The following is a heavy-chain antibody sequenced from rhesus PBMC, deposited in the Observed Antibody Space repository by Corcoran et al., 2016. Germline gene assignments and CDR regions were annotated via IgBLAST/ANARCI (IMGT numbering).Heavy chain of an antibody. CDR2: INHYNGKT. CDR3: ARAGYYEDDYGYYPFDY. J-gene: IGHJ4*01. CDR1: GYTFTDYY. V-gene: IGHV1S2*01. Sequence: QVQLVQSGAEVKKPGSSVKVSCKASGYTFTDYYMHWVRQAPRKGLEWMECINHYNGKTNKQKKFQGRCTWTRDTSTSTAYMELSSLRTEDTAVYYGARAGYYEDDYGYYPFDYWGQGVLVTVSS. D-gene: IGHD3-9*01.